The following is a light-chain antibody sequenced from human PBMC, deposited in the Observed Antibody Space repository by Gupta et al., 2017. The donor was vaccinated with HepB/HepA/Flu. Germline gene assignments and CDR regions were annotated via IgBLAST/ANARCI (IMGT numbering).Light chain of an antibody. Sequence: QSALTQPASVSGSPGLSITISCTGTSSDVGSYNLVSWYQQHPGKAPKLMIYEVSKRPSGVSNRFSGSKSGNTASLTISGLQAEDEADYYCCSYAGSSTLVFGVGTKLTVL. J-gene: IGLJ2*01. V-gene: IGLV2-23*02. CDR1: SSDVGSYNL. CDR3: CSYAGSSTLV. CDR2: EVS.